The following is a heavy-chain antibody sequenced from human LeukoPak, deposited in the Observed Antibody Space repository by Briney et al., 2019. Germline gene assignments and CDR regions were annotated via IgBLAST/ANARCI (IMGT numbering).Heavy chain of an antibody. Sequence: GGSLRLSCAASGFTLSSYAMHRVRQAPGKGLEWVAVISYDGSNKYYTDSVKGRFTISRDTSGNTLYLQMDSLRAEDTAVYYCARDSIYCSGNTCYSPWVYRFGHWGQGTLVTVSS. CDR1: GFTLSSYA. J-gene: IGHJ4*02. D-gene: IGHD2-15*01. CDR3: ARDSIYCSGNTCYSPWVYRFGH. CDR2: ISYDGSNK. V-gene: IGHV3-30*04.